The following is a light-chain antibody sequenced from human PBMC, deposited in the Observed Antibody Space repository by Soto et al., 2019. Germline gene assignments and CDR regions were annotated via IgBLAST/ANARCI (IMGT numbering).Light chain of an antibody. CDR1: SSNTGSNY. Sequence: QSVLTQAPSPSGAPGQRVTISCSGSSSNTGSNYVYWYQQLPGTAPELLVYRNNQRPSGVPDRFSGSTSGTSASLAITGLRSVDEADYYSTAWAVSMTGFVFGGAPKVPVL. CDR3: TAWAVSMTGFV. V-gene: IGLV1-47*01. CDR2: RNN. J-gene: IGLJ1*01.